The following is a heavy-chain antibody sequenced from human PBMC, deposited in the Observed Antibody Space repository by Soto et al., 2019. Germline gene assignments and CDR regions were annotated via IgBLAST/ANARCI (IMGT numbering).Heavy chain of an antibody. CDR3: ASEGAAAGINYGMDV. Sequence: QVQLVQSGAEVKKPGSSVKVSCKASGGTFSSYAISWVRQAPGQGLEWMGGIIPIFGTANYAQKLQGRVTIAAAESTSTAYRERSSLRSEDTAVYYCASEGAAAGINYGMDVWGQGTTVTVSS. V-gene: IGHV1-69*12. D-gene: IGHD6-13*01. CDR1: GGTFSSYA. CDR2: IIPIFGTA. J-gene: IGHJ6*02.